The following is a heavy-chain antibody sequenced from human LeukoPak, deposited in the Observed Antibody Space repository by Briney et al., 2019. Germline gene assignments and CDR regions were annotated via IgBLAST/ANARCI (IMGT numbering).Heavy chain of an antibody. V-gene: IGHV3-64D*09. J-gene: IGHJ4*02. D-gene: IGHD5-18*01. CDR2: ISPNGRST. CDR3: VNGHRIQKGYCDY. Sequence: GGSLRLSCSASGFTFNSYVIYWVRQAPGKGLEYVSAISPNGRSTYYADSVKGRFTISRDNSGSTLYLQMSSLRPEDTAVYYCVNGHRIQKGYCDYWGQGTLVTVSS. CDR1: GFTFNSYV.